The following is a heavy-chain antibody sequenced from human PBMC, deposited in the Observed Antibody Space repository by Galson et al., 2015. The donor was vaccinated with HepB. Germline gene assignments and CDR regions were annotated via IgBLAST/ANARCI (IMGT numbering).Heavy chain of an antibody. V-gene: IGHV3-9*01. CDR1: GFPCDDFA. CDR3: LRETSPGGADV. D-gene: IGHD4-17*01. J-gene: IGHJ6*02. Sequence: SLRLSCAFSGFPCDDFAMHWVRQSPGKGLEWVSGLYCKTGGTGYADSVRGRFTVSRDNAQKFLFLQMNSLRVEDTALYNCLRETSPGGADVWGQGTAVTVSS. CDR2: LYCKTGGT.